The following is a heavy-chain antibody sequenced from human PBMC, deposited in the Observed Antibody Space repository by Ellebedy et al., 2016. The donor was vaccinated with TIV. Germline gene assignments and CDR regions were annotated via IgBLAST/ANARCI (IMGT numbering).Heavy chain of an antibody. CDR3: ANLPALMSSSYYYYGMDV. J-gene: IGHJ6*02. V-gene: IGHV3-53*01. CDR1: ELTVSSNC. CDR2: IYRSGGT. Sequence: GESLKISCAASELTVSSNCMSWVRQAPGRGLEWGSTIYRSGGTYYAGSVKGRFTISRDNSKNTPYLQMNSLRAEDTAVYYCANLPALMSSSYYYYGMDVWGQGTPVTVSS. D-gene: IGHD3-10*01.